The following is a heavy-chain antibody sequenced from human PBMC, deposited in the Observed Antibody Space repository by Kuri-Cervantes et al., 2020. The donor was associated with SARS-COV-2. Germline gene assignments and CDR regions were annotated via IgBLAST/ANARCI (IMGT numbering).Heavy chain of an antibody. CDR2: INHSGST. D-gene: IGHD5-24*01. CDR1: GGSFSGYY. Sequence: SQTLSLTCAVYGGSFSGYYWSWIRQPPGKGLEWIGEINHSGSTNYNTSLKSRVTISVDTSKNQFSLKLSSVTAADKAVYYCARGLRWQQPHRNYYYYGMDVWGQGTTVTVSS. V-gene: IGHV4-34*01. J-gene: IGHJ6*02. CDR3: ARGLRWQQPHRNYYYYGMDV.